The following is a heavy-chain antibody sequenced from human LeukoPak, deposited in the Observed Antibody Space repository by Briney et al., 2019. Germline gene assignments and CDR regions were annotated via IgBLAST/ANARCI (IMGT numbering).Heavy chain of an antibody. CDR1: GYSFTNYW. D-gene: IGHD2-21*01. J-gene: IGHJ5*02. V-gene: IGHV5-51*01. CDR2: IYPGDSAT. CDR3: AKLPFCGGNSSPNWSEP. Sequence: GESLKISCKGSGYSFTNYWIGWVRQMPGKGLELMGVIYPGDSATRYSPSFQGQVAISVDKSIRTAYLQWSSLKASDIAMYYCAKLPFCGGNSSPNWSEPGAQEPLVPVP.